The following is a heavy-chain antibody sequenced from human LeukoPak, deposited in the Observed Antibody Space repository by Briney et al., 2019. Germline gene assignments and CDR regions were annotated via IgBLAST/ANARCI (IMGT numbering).Heavy chain of an antibody. D-gene: IGHD4-17*01. CDR2: ISGNAART. CDR1: GFTFNNYA. Sequence: GGSLRLSCTASGFTFNNYAMTWVRQAPGKGLEWVSAISGNAARTYYTDSVKGRFTISRDNSKNTLYLQMNSLRAEATVIYYCARTYGDYAHLDFWGQGTLVTVSS. J-gene: IGHJ4*02. V-gene: IGHV3-23*01. CDR3: ARTYGDYAHLDF.